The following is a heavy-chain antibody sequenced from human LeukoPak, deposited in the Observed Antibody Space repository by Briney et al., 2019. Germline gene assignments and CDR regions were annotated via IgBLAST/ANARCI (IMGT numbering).Heavy chain of an antibody. CDR1: GGPFSGYY. Sequence: SETLSLTCAVYGGPFSGYYWSWIRQPPGKGLEWIGEINHSGSTNYNPSLKSRVTISVDTSKNQFSLKLSSVTAADTAVYYCARGRAGWYYDSSAWVLYGMDVWGQGTTVTVSS. V-gene: IGHV4-34*01. CDR2: INHSGST. CDR3: ARGRAGWYYDSSAWVLYGMDV. J-gene: IGHJ6*02. D-gene: IGHD3-22*01.